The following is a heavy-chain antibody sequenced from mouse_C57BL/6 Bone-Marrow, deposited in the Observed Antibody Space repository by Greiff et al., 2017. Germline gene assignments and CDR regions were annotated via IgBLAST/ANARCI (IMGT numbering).Heavy chain of an antibody. V-gene: IGHV1-7*01. J-gene: IGHJ1*03. CDR1: GYTFTSYW. D-gene: IGHD1-1*01. CDR2: INPSIGYT. Sequence: QVQLKQSGAELAKPGASVKLSCKASGYTFTSYWMHWVKQRPGQGLEWIGYINPSIGYTKYNQKFTDKATLTADKASSTAYMQLSSLTYEDSAGYYCARSDYYGSSYDWYFDGWGTGTTVTVSS. CDR3: ARSDYYGSSYDWYFDG.